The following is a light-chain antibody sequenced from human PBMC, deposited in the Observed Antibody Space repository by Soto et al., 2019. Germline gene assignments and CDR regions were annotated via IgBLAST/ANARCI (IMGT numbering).Light chain of an antibody. Sequence: EIVMTQSPATLSESPGDTATLSCRASQSVNSDLAWFQQKPGQAPRLLIYGASTRATGIPASFSGSGSGTDFALTISSLQSEDFAVYYCQQYNNWPLTFGQGTKLEIK. CDR3: QQYNNWPLT. CDR1: QSVNSD. J-gene: IGKJ2*01. V-gene: IGKV3-15*01. CDR2: GAS.